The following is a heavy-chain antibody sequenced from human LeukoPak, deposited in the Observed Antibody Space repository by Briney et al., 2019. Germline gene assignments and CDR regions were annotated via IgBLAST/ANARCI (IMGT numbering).Heavy chain of an antibody. CDR3: ARVPVVVRTFDY. CDR2: INPNSGGT. CDR1: GYTFTGYY. Sequence: GASVKVSCKASGYTFTGYYMHWVRQAPGQGLEWMGWINPNSGGTNYAQKFQGRVTMTRDTSISTAYMELSRLRSDDTAVHYCARVPVVVRTFDYWGQGTLVTVSS. V-gene: IGHV1-2*02. D-gene: IGHD3-22*01. J-gene: IGHJ4*02.